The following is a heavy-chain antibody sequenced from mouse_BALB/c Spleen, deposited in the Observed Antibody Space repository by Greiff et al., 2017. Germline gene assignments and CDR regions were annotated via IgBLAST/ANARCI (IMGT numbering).Heavy chain of an antibody. CDR2: ISYDGSN. CDR3: ARGGYGNYGYFDV. D-gene: IGHD2-1*01. V-gene: IGHV3-6*02. Sequence: DVKLQESGPGLVKPSQSLSLTCSVTGYSITSGYYWNWIRQFPGNKLEWMGYISYDGSNNYNPSLKNRISITRDTSKNQFFLKLNSVTTEDTATYYCARGGYGNYGYFDVWGAGTTVTVSS. J-gene: IGHJ1*01. CDR1: GYSITSGYY.